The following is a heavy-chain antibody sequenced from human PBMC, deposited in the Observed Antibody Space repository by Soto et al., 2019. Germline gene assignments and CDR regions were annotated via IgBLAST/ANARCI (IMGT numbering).Heavy chain of an antibody. CDR1: GGTISSGGCY. Sequence: PSETMSLPCTVSGGTISSGGCYWSWISQHPGKGLEWIGYIYYSGSTYYNPSLKSRVTISVDTSKNQFSLKLSSVTAADSVVYYCARHRTTARGMDVWGQGTTVTVSS. D-gene: IGHD1-1*01. J-gene: IGHJ6*02. CDR3: ARHRTTARGMDV. V-gene: IGHV4-39*01. CDR2: IYYSGST.